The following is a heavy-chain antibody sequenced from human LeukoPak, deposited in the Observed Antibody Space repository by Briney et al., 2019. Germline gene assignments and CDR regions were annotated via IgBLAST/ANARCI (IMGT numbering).Heavy chain of an antibody. CDR1: GFTFSSYA. Sequence: GGSLRLSCAASGFTFSSYAMHWVRQAPGKGLEWVAVISYDGSNKYYADSVKGRFTISRDNSKNTLYLQMNSLRAEDTAVYYCASWYLGAFDIWGQGTMVTVSS. D-gene: IGHD3-16*01. J-gene: IGHJ3*02. V-gene: IGHV3-30*04. CDR3: ASWYLGAFDI. CDR2: ISYDGSNK.